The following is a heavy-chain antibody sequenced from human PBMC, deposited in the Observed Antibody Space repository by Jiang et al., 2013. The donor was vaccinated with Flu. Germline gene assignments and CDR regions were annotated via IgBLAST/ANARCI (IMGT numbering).Heavy chain of an antibody. V-gene: IGHV4-38-2*01. D-gene: IGHD6-13*01. CDR2: IYHSGST. Sequence: LLKPSETLSLTCAVSGYSISSGYYWGWIRQPPGKGLEWIGSIYHSGSTYYNPSLKSRVTISVDTSKNQFSLKLSSVTAADTAVYYCARIISIAAAGPDYWGQGTLVTVSS. J-gene: IGHJ4*02. CDR3: ARIISIAAAGPDY. CDR1: GYSISSGYY.